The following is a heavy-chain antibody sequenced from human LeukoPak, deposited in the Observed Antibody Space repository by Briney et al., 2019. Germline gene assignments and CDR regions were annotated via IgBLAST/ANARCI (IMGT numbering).Heavy chain of an antibody. V-gene: IGHV3-23*01. CDR3: AGVWGPSSAWPWAFEY. CDR1: SFSFSAYV. Sequence: GGSLRLSCAASSFSFSAYVMSWVRQAPGKGLEWVSAISGGGGSTYYADSVRGRFTISRDNSKNTLYLQMNSLRAEDTAVYYCAGVWGPSSAWPWAFEYWGQGTLVTVSS. D-gene: IGHD6-13*01. J-gene: IGHJ4*02. CDR2: ISGGGGST.